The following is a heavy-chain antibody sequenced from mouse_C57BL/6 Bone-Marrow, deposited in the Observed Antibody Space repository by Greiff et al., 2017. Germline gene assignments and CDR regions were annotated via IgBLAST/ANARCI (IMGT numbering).Heavy chain of an antibody. D-gene: IGHD1-1*01. J-gene: IGHJ3*01. CDR1: GYTFTSYW. V-gene: IGHV1-55*01. Sequence: QVQLQQPGAELVKPGASVKMSCKASGYTFTSYWITWVKQRPGQGLEWIGDIYPGSGSTNYNEKFKSKATLTVDTSSSTAYMQLSSLTSEDSAVYYCAGYYYGSSPFAYWGQGTLVTVSA. CDR2: IYPGSGST. CDR3: AGYYYGSSPFAY.